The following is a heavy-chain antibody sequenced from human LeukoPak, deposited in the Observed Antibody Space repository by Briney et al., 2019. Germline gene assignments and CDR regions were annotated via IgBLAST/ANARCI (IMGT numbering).Heavy chain of an antibody. CDR1: GFFFSSYR. CDR3: AISSRKVGDALDI. CDR2: VFFDGSSK. J-gene: IGHJ3*02. Sequence: GTSLRLSCAASGFFFSSYRLYWVRQAPGKGLEWVSGVFFDGSSKNYGDSVKGRFTISRDNSQNMLYLQMNSLEVDDTAVYYCAISSRKVGDALDIGGQKPMDTVVS. V-gene: IGHV3-30*03.